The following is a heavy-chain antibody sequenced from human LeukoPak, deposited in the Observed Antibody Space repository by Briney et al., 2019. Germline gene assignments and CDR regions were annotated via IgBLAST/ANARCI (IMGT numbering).Heavy chain of an antibody. CDR1: GGTFSSYA. J-gene: IGHJ4*02. V-gene: IGHV1-69*13. CDR3: ARYYYGSGRKRGYFDY. D-gene: IGHD3-10*01. CDR2: IIPIFGTA. Sequence: SVKVSCKASGGTFSSYAISWVRQAPGQGLEWMGGIIPIFGTANYAQKFQGRVTITADESTSTAYMELSSLRSEDTAVYYCARYYYGSGRKRGYFDYWGQGTLVTVSS.